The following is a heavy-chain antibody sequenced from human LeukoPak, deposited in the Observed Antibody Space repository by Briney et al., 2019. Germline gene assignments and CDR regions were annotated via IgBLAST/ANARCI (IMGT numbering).Heavy chain of an antibody. CDR1: RGTFSSYA. J-gene: IGHJ4*02. D-gene: IGHD1-26*01. CDR2: ISAYNGHT. Sequence: ASVKVSCKASRGTFSSYAISWVRQAPGQGLEWMGWISAYNGHTNYAQKLQDRVTMTTDASTNTAYMELRSLRSDDTAVYYCARDQTSAFSGSSLHDYWGQGTLVTVSS. CDR3: ARDQTSAFSGSSLHDY. V-gene: IGHV1-18*01.